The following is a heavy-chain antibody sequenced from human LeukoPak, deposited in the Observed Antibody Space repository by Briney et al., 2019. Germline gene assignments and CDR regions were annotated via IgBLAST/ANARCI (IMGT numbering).Heavy chain of an antibody. D-gene: IGHD3-3*01. CDR3: ATGGATIFGVVNYYFDY. J-gene: IGHJ4*02. V-gene: IGHV3-53*01. CDR1: GFTVSNNY. CDR2: IYRGGNT. Sequence: GGSLRLSCAASGFTVSNNYMSWVRQAPGKGLEWVSVIYRGGNTYYADSVKGRFSISRDNSKNTLYLQMNSLRAEDTAVYYCATGGATIFGVVNYYFDYWGQGTLVTVSS.